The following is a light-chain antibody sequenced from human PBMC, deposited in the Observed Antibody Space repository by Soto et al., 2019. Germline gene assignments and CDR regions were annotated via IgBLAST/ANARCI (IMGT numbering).Light chain of an antibody. CDR2: AAS. CDR1: QGISSY. CDR3: QQYYSYPRT. V-gene: IGKV1-8*01. Sequence: IRRTHSPSSFSASTVYRVTITFLASQGISSYLAWYQQKPGKAPKLLIYAASTLQSGVPSRFSGSGSGTDFTLTISCLQSEDFATYYCQQYYSYPRTFGQGTKVDIK. J-gene: IGKJ1*01.